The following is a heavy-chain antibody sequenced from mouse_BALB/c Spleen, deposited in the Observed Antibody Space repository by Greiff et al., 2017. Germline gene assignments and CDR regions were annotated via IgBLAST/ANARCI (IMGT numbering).Heavy chain of an antibody. CDR3: ARRGLWAMDY. J-gene: IGHJ4*01. Sequence: VQLQQSGPELEKPGASVKISCKASGYSFTGYNMNWVKQSNGKSLEWIGNIDPYYGGTSYNQNFKDKASLTVDKSSSTAYMELHSLTSEDSAVYYCARRGLWAMDYWGQGTSVTVSS. V-gene: IGHV1S135*01. CDR1: GYSFTGYN. CDR2: IDPYYGGT.